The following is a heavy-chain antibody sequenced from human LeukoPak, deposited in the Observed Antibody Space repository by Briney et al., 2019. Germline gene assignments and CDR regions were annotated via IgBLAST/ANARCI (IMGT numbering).Heavy chain of an antibody. J-gene: IGHJ6*02. D-gene: IGHD2-2*01. V-gene: IGHV3-30*02. Sequence: PGGSLRLSCAASGFTFSSYGMHWVRQAPGKGLEWVAFIRYDGSNKYYADPVKGRFTISRDNSKNTLYLQMNSLRPEDTAVYYCARDKLPALWDGMDVWGQGTTVTVSS. CDR1: GFTFSSYG. CDR3: ARDKLPALWDGMDV. CDR2: IRYDGSNK.